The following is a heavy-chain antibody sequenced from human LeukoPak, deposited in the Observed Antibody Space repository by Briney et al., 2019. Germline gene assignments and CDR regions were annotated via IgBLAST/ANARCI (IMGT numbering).Heavy chain of an antibody. D-gene: IGHD6-19*01. J-gene: IGHJ4*02. CDR3: AREHQWRVFYDY. CDR2: MSYDGSNK. CDR1: GFTLSSYT. V-gene: IGHV3-30-3*01. Sequence: PGGSLRLSCAASGFTLSSYTMHWVRQTPGKGLEWVAVMSYDGSNKYHADSVKGRFTISRDNSKNTLYLQMNSLRAEDTAVYYCAREHQWRVFYDYWGQGTQVTVSS.